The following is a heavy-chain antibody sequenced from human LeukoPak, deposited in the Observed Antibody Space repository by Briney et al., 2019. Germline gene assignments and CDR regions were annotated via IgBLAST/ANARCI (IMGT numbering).Heavy chain of an antibody. V-gene: IGHV4-34*01. Sequence: SETLSLTCAVYGGSFSGYYWSWIRQPPGKGLEWIGEINHSGSTNYNPSLKSRVTISVDTSKNQFSLKLSSVTAADTAVYYCARGFIVVVPAAIQWKYWYFDLWGRGTLVTVSS. CDR3: ARGFIVVVPAAIQWKYWYFDL. CDR1: GGSFSGYY. D-gene: IGHD2-2*02. J-gene: IGHJ2*01. CDR2: INHSGST.